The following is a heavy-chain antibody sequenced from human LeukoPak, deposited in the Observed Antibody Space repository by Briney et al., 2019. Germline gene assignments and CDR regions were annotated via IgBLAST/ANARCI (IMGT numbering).Heavy chain of an antibody. CDR2: IYSGGST. CDR1: GFTVSSNY. Sequence: GGSLRLSCAASGFTVSSNYMSWVRQAPGKGLEWGSVIYSGGSTYYADSVKGRFTISRDNSKNTLYLQMNSLRAEDTAVYYCARDHGGSGSYYVDYWGQGTLVTVSS. CDR3: ARDHGGSGSYYVDY. J-gene: IGHJ4*02. D-gene: IGHD1-26*01. V-gene: IGHV3-66*01.